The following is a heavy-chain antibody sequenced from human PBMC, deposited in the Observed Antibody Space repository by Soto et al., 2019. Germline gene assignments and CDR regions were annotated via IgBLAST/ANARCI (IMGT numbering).Heavy chain of an antibody. CDR2: ISAYNGNT. V-gene: IGHV1-18*01. D-gene: IGHD3-3*01. Sequence: ASVKVSCKASGYTFTSYGISWVRQAPGQGLEWMGWISAYNGNTNYAQKLQGRVTMTTDTSTSTAYMELRSLRSDDTAVYYCVRDDDFWSGNNWFEPWGQGTLVTVSS. CDR1: GYTFTSYG. CDR3: VRDDDFWSGNNWFEP. J-gene: IGHJ5*02.